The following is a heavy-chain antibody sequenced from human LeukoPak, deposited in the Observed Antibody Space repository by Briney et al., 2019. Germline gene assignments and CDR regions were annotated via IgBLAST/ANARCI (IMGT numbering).Heavy chain of an antibody. V-gene: IGHV3-30*14. CDR3: ARLYGDPGWFDP. Sequence: GGSLRLSCAVSGFTFSSYAMHWVRQAPGKGLEWVAVISYDGSNKYYADSVKGRFTISRDNSKNTLYLQMNSLRAEDTAVYYCARLYGDPGWFDPWGQGTLVTVSS. CDR1: GFTFSSYA. D-gene: IGHD4-17*01. CDR2: ISYDGSNK. J-gene: IGHJ5*02.